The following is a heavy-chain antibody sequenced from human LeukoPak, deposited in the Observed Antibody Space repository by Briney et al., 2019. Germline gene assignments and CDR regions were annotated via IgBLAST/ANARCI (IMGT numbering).Heavy chain of an antibody. CDR1: GGSISSYY. J-gene: IGHJ4*02. CDR3: AREKPRGYSYGPSPEWYFDY. D-gene: IGHD5-18*01. CDR2: IYYSGST. Sequence: SETLSLTCTVSGGSISSYYWSWIRQPPGKGLEWIGYIYYSGSTNYNPSLKSRVTISVDTSKNQFSLKLSSVTAADTAVYYCAREKPRGYSYGPSPEWYFDYWGQGTLVTVSS. V-gene: IGHV4-59*01.